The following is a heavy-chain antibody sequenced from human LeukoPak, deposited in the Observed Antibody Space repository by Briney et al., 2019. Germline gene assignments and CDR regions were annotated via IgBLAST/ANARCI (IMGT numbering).Heavy chain of an antibody. Sequence: ASVKVSCKASGYTFAGYYMHWVRQAPGQGLEWMGWINPNSGGTNYAQKFQGRVTMTRDTSISTAYMELSRLRSDDTAVYYCARILAAAGTDLDGYWGQGTLVTVSS. V-gene: IGHV1-2*02. J-gene: IGHJ4*02. CDR2: INPNSGGT. CDR3: ARILAAAGTDLDGY. D-gene: IGHD6-13*01. CDR1: GYTFAGYY.